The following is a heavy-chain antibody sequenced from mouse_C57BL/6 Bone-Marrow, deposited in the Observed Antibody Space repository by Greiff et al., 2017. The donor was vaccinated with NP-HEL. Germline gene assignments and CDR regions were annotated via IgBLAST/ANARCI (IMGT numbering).Heavy chain of an antibody. D-gene: IGHD1-1*01. Sequence: EVQGVESGEGLVKPGGSLKLSCAASGFTFSSYAMSWVRQTPEKRLEWVAYISSGGDYIYYADTVKGRFTISRDNARNTLYLQMSSLKSEDTAMYYCTRDIATVVGAYWGQGTLVTVSA. CDR2: ISSGGDYI. V-gene: IGHV5-9-1*02. J-gene: IGHJ3*01. CDR1: GFTFSSYA. CDR3: TRDIATVVGAY.